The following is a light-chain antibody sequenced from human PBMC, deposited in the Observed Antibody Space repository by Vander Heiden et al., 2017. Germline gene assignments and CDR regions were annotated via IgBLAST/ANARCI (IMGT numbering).Light chain of an antibody. CDR3: QQYGTSPVT. CDR1: QSVNTNF. V-gene: IGKV3-20*01. CDR2: GAS. J-gene: IGKJ5*01. Sequence: EIVLTQSPDTLSLSPGERATLSCRASQSVNTNFLAWYQQKPGQAPRLLMSGASTRATGVPDRFSGSGSGTDFTLIIIRLESEDCAVYFCQQYGTSPVTFGQGTRLELK.